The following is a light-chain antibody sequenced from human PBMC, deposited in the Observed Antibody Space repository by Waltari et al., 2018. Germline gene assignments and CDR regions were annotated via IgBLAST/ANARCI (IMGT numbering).Light chain of an antibody. CDR3: QQYGSSPQT. CDR1: QSVSSSY. V-gene: IGKV3-20*01. Sequence: EIVLTQSPGTLSLSPGERATLSCRASQSVSSSYLAWDQQKPGQAPRLLIYGASSRATGSPDRFSGSGSGTDFTLTISRLEPEDFAVYYCQQYGSSPQTFGQGTKVEIK. J-gene: IGKJ1*01. CDR2: GAS.